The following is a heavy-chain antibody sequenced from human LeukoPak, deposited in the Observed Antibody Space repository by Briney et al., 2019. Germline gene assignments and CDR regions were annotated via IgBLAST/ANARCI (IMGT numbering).Heavy chain of an antibody. CDR2: IIPIFGTA. CDR1: GGTFSSYA. D-gene: IGHD4-23*01. Sequence: GASVKVSCKASGGTFSSYAISWVRQAPGQGLEWMGEIIPIFGTANYAQKFQGRVTITADESTSTAYMELSSLRSEDTAVYYCARADYGGNSFDDYYFDYWGQGTLVTVSS. V-gene: IGHV1-69*01. J-gene: IGHJ4*02. CDR3: ARADYGGNSFDDYYFDY.